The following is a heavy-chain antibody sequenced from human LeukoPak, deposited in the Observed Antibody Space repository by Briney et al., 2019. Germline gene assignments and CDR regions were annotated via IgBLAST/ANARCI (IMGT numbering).Heavy chain of an antibody. Sequence: TGGSLRLSCAASGFSFSIYAMSWVRQAPGKGLEWVSAISGSGGSTYYADSVKGRFTISRDNSKNTLYLQMNSLRAEDTAVYYCAKDYPTLRYFDWLFPLLDYWGQGTLVTVSS. J-gene: IGHJ4*02. CDR1: GFSFSIYA. CDR2: ISGSGGST. V-gene: IGHV3-23*01. D-gene: IGHD3-9*01. CDR3: AKDYPTLRYFDWLFPLLDY.